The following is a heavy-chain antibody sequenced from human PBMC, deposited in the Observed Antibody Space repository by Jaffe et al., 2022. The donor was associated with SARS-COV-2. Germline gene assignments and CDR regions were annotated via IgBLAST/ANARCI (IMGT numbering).Heavy chain of an antibody. J-gene: IGHJ5*02. V-gene: IGHV4-61*02. CDR1: GGSISSGSYY. D-gene: IGHD3-16*01. Sequence: QVQLQESGPGLVKPSQTLSLTCTVSGGSISSGSYYWSWIRQPAGKGLEWIGRIYTSGSTNYNPSLKSRVTISVDTSKNQFSLKLSSVTAADTAVYYCARGARWVPRNWFDPWGQGTLVTVSS. CDR2: IYTSGST. CDR3: ARGARWVPRNWFDP.